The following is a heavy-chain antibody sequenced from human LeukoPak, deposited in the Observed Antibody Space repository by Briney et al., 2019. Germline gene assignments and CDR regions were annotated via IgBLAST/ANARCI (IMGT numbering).Heavy chain of an antibody. D-gene: IGHD2/OR15-2a*01. CDR2: IYYSGGT. V-gene: IGHV4-61*05. CDR1: GVSTSSSNYY. Sequence: SETLSLTCTVSGVSTSSSNYYWGWIRQPPGKGLEWIGYIYYSGGTIYNPSLTSRVTISVDTSKNQLSLNLSSVTAADTAVYYCARRQAVNSVITSANWFDPWGQGTLVTVSS. J-gene: IGHJ5*02. CDR3: ARRQAVNSVITSANWFDP.